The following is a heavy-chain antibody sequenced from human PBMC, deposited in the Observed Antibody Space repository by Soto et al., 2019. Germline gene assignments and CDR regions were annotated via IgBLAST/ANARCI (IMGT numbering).Heavy chain of an antibody. CDR2: IKQDGSEK. CDR1: GFTFSSYW. V-gene: IGHV3-7*03. J-gene: IGHJ4*02. Sequence: EVQLVESGGGLVQPGGSLRLSCAASGFTFSSYWMSWVRQAPGKGLEWVANIKQDGSEKYYVDSVKGRFTISRDNAKNSLCLQMNSLRAEDTAVYCCAREQWLPHYYFDYWGQGTLVTVSS. D-gene: IGHD6-19*01. CDR3: AREQWLPHYYFDY.